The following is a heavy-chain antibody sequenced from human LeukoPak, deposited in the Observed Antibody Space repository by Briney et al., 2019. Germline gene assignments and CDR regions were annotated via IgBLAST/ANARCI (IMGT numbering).Heavy chain of an antibody. CDR2: IYDRGPA. J-gene: IGHJ5*01. V-gene: IGHV4-30-2*01. CDR3: ARSRQASGLFNS. CDR1: GDAITSGGYS. Sequence: TSETLSLTCTVSGDAITSGGYSWNWIRQPPGKGLEWIGCIYDRGPAYYNPSLKSRFSISVDRPKNQFFLNVTSLTAADTAVYYCARSRQASGLFNSWGQGTPVVVSS. D-gene: IGHD3-10*01.